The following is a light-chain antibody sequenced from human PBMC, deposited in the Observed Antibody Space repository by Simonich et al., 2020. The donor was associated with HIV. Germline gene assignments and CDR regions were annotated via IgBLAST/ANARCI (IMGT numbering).Light chain of an antibody. Sequence: EIVMTQSPATLSVSPGERATLSCRASQSISSNLAWYQQRPGQAPRLLIYGASTRATGFPARFSGSGSGTEFTLTISSMQTEDFAVYYCQQYNSWPTFGGGTRLEIK. V-gene: IGKV3-15*01. CDR3: QQYNSWPT. CDR1: QSISSN. J-gene: IGKJ5*01. CDR2: GAS.